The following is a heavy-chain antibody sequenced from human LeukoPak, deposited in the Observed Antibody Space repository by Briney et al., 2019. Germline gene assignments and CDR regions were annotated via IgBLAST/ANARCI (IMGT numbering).Heavy chain of an antibody. V-gene: IGHV4-59*01. D-gene: IGHD6-13*01. CDR1: GGSISSYY. CDR2: IYYSGST. Sequence: SETLSLTCTVSGGSISSYYWSWIRQPPGKGLEWIGYIYYSGSTNYNPSLKSRVTISVDTSKNQFSLKLSSVTAADTAVYYCARTAIAAVGTGRSASFDYWGQGTLVTVSS. J-gene: IGHJ4*02. CDR3: ARTAIAAVGTGRSASFDY.